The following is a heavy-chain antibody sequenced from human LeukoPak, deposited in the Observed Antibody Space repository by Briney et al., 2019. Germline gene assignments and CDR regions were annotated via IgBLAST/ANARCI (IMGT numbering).Heavy chain of an antibody. D-gene: IGHD3-10*01. CDR3: ARGTYYGSGSYFTYYFDY. CDR2: MNPNSGNT. CDR1: GYTFTSYD. V-gene: IGHV1-8*01. J-gene: IGHJ4*02. Sequence: ASVAVSCKASGYTFTSYDINWVRQATGQGLEWMGWMNPNSGNTGYAQKFQGRVTMTRNTSISTAYMELSSLRSEDTAVYYCARGTYYGSGSYFTYYFDYWGQGTLVTVSS.